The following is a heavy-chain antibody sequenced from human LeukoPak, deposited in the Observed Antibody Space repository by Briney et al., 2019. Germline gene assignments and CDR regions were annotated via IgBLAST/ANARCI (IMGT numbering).Heavy chain of an antibody. CDR3: AREGYNSDGYFED. CDR2: TSRNSDSI. Sequence: PGRSLRLSCAASGFTFDDYAMHWVRQVPGKGLEWVSGTSRNSDSIGYADSVKGRFTMSRDNVKNSLYLQMNSLRAEDTALYYCAREGYNSDGYFEDWGQGALVTVSS. J-gene: IGHJ4*02. D-gene: IGHD5-24*01. CDR1: GFTFDDYA. V-gene: IGHV3-9*01.